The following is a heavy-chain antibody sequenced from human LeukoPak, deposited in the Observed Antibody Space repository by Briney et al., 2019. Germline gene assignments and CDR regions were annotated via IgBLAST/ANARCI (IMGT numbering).Heavy chain of an antibody. CDR3: ARDGGDY. D-gene: IGHD2-15*01. CDR2: IYYSGST. CDR1: GGSISSYY. Sequence: SETLSLTCTVSGGSISSYYRSWIRQPPGKGLEWIGYIYYSGSTNYNPSLKSRVTISVDTSKNQFSLKLSSVTAADTAVYYCARDGGDYWGQGTLVTVSS. J-gene: IGHJ4*02. V-gene: IGHV4-59*01.